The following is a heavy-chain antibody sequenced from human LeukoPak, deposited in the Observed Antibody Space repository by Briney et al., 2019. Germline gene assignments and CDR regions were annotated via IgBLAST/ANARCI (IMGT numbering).Heavy chain of an antibody. CDR1: GFTFDDYA. V-gene: IGHV3-33*06. Sequence: GGTLRLSCGASGFTFDDYAMHWVRQAPGKGLEWVAVIWYDGSNKYYADSVKGRFTISRDNSKNTLYLQMNSLRAEDTAVYYCAKDLSGGLVQGYFDYWGQGTLVTVSS. J-gene: IGHJ4*02. CDR3: AKDLSGGLVQGYFDY. CDR2: IWYDGSNK. D-gene: IGHD6-19*01.